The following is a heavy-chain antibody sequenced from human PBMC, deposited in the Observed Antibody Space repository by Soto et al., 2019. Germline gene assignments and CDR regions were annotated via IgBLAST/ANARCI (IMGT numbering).Heavy chain of an antibody. D-gene: IGHD4-17*01. CDR1: GLTFSRYS. V-gene: IGHV3-48*01. CDR2: ISSSGTI. CDR3: ATLNDYGDYYFDY. J-gene: IGHJ4*02. Sequence: PGGSLRLSCAASGLTFSRYSMNWVRQAPGKGLEWVSYISSSGTIYYADSVKGRFTISRDNAKNSLNLQMNSLRAEDTAVYYCATLNDYGDYYFDYWGQGTLVTVSS.